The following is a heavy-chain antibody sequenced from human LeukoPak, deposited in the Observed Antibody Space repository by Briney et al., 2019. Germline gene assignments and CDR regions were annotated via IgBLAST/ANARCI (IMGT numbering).Heavy chain of an antibody. CDR1: GGFIGTYY. CDR3: ARHIGGGIEDMDV. V-gene: IGHV4-59*08. Sequence: SETLSLTCTVSGGFIGTYYWSWVRQSPGTGLEWIGYIYVTGTRYNPYLQSRVTISVDRSRNQFFLKMTSVTAADTAVYYCARHIGGGIEDMDVWGRGTKVTVSS. CDR2: IYVTGT. D-gene: IGHD3-16*02. J-gene: IGHJ6*03.